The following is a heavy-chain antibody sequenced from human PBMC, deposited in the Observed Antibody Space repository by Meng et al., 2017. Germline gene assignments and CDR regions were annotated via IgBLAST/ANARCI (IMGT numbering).Heavy chain of an antibody. D-gene: IGHD2-15*01. CDR3: ARDSCTGGICYRGSFDY. V-gene: IGHV1-3*01. Sequence: VQLGQLGAEVKEPGASVKVSCKASGYTFTSYAMHWVRQAPGQSLEWMGWLNAGNGDTKYSQKFQGRVTITRDSSASTAYMELSSLRSEDTAVYYCARDSCTGGICYRGSFDYWAQGTLVTVSS. J-gene: IGHJ4*02. CDR2: LNAGNGDT. CDR1: GYTFTSYA.